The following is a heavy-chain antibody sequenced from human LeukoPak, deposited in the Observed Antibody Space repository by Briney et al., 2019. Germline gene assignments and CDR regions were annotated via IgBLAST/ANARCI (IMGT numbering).Heavy chain of an antibody. Sequence: SEPLSLTCTVSGGSISSYYWSWIRQPPGKGLEWIGYIYYSGSTNYNPSLKSRVTISVDTSKNQFSLKLSSVTAADTAVYYCARLPARGWFDPWGQGTLVTVSS. V-gene: IGHV4-59*01. CDR3: ARLPARGWFDP. J-gene: IGHJ5*02. CDR1: GGSISSYY. D-gene: IGHD3-10*01. CDR2: IYYSGST.